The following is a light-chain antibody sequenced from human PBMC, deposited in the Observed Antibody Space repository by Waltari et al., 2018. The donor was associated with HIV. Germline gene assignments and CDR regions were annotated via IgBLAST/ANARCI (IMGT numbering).Light chain of an antibody. Sequence: QSALTQPASVSGSPGQSITISCTGTSSDVGSYNLVSWYQQHPGRVPKLMIYEVSKRPSGVSYRFSGSKSGDTASLTISGLQAEDEADYYCCSYAGSSTFVVFGGGTKLTVL. CDR3: CSYAGSSTFVV. CDR1: SSDVGSYNL. CDR2: EVS. J-gene: IGLJ3*02. V-gene: IGLV2-23*02.